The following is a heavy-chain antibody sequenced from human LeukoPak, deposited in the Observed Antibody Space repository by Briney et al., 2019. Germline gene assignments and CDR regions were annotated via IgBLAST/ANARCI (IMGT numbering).Heavy chain of an antibody. CDR1: GFTFSSHW. CDR3: AKDRRGNAPRGAFDI. Sequence: GGSLRLSCAASGFTFSSHWMSWVRQAPGTGLEWVANIKQSGSEKYYVDSVKGRFTIYRDNAKNSLYLQMNSLRAEDTAVYYCAKDRRGNAPRGAFDIWGQGTMVTVSS. V-gene: IGHV3-7*01. D-gene: IGHD1-1*01. CDR2: IKQSGSEK. J-gene: IGHJ3*02.